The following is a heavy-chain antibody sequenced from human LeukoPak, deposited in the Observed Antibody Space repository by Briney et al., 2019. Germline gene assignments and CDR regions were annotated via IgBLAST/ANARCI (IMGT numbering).Heavy chain of an antibody. CDR1: GGTFSSYA. Sequence: GASVKVSCKASGGTFSSYAISWVRQAPGQGLEWMGGIIPIFGTANYAQKFQGRVTITADESTSTAYMELSSLRSEDTAVYYCATGLVGASPDDYWGQGTLVTVSS. CDR3: ATGLVGASPDDY. V-gene: IGHV1-69*13. D-gene: IGHD1-26*01. CDR2: IIPIFGTA. J-gene: IGHJ4*02.